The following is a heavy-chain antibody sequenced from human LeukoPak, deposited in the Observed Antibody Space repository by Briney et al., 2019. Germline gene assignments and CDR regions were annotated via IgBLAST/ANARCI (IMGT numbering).Heavy chain of an antibody. CDR1: GYSFTSYW. V-gene: IGHV5-10-1*01. CDR2: IDPSDSYT. CDR3: ARHYRSSGSFDY. D-gene: IGHD6-19*01. J-gene: IGHJ4*02. Sequence: GESLKISCKGAGYSFTSYWISWVRQMPGKGLEWMGRIDPSDSYTNYSPSFQGHVTISADKSISTAYLQWSSLKASDTAMYYCARHYRSSGSFDYWGQGTLVTVSS.